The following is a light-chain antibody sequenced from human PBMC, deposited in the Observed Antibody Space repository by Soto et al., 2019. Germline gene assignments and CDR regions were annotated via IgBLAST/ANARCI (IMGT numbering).Light chain of an antibody. CDR3: QQYSTSPRT. CDR2: GAS. V-gene: IGKV3-20*01. J-gene: IGKJ1*01. CDR1: QSVRSSY. Sequence: EIVLTQSPGTLSLSPGERATLSCRASQSVRSSYLAWYQQTPGQAPRLLIYGASTRATGIPDRFSGSGSGTDFTLTISRLEPEDFAVYYCQQYSTSPRTFGQGTKVDIK.